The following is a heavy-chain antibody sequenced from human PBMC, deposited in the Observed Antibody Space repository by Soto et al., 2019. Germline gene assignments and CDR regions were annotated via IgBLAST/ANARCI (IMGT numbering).Heavy chain of an antibody. CDR2: MNPNTGNT. CDR1: GYTFTNYN. CDR3: AREAASDPSFYCHYMDV. V-gene: IGHV1-8*01. J-gene: IGHJ6*03. Sequence: ASVKVSCKASGYTFTNYNINWVRQATGQGLEWMGWMNPNTGNTGYAEKFQGRVTMTRNSSINTAYMELSGLRSDDTAVYYCAREAASDPSFYCHYMDVWGKGTTVTVSS. D-gene: IGHD6-25*01.